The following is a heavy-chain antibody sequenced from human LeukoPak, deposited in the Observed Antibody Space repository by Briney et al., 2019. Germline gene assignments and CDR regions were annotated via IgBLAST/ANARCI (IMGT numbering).Heavy chain of an antibody. Sequence: GGSLRLSCAASGFTVSSNHMNWVRQAPGKGLDWVSVIYGGGSTYYADSVKGRFTISRDNSKNTLYLQMNSLRAEDTAVYYCATERSNSLNYWGQGTLLTVSS. D-gene: IGHD6-6*01. CDR2: IYGGGST. J-gene: IGHJ4*02. CDR3: ATERSNSLNY. V-gene: IGHV3-66*02. CDR1: GFTVSSNH.